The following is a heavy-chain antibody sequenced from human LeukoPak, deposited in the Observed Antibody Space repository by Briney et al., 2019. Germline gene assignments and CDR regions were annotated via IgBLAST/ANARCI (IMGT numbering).Heavy chain of an antibody. Sequence: PGGSLRLSCAASGLTFSNYAMSWVRQAPGKGLEWVSAISGSGGSTYYAGSVKGRFTISRDNSKNTLYLQMNSLRAEDTAVYYCAKGGLRYFDWLSPSTDYGMDVWGQGTTVTVSS. CDR1: GLTFSNYA. CDR3: AKGGLRYFDWLSPSTDYGMDV. D-gene: IGHD3-9*01. J-gene: IGHJ6*02. CDR2: ISGSGGST. V-gene: IGHV3-23*01.